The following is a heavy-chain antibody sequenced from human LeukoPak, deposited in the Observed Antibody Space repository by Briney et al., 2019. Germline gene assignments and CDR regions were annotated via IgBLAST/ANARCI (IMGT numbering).Heavy chain of an antibody. J-gene: IGHJ3*02. CDR3: AKDLLLVIVPAAILGDAFDI. CDR2: IKQDGSEK. CDR1: GFTFSSYW. V-gene: IGHV3-7*03. Sequence: GGSLRLSCAASGFTFSSYWMSWVRQAPGKGLEWVANIKQDGSEKYYVDSVKGRFTISRDSSEDTLYLQMNSLRAEDTAVYYCAKDLLLVIVPAAILGDAFDIWGQGTMVTVSS. D-gene: IGHD2-2*02.